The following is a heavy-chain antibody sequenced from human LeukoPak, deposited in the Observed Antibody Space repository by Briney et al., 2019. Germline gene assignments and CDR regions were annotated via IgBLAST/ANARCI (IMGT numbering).Heavy chain of an antibody. CDR1: GGTFSSYA. CDR3: ARQRDTAMVTLPGY. J-gene: IGHJ4*02. V-gene: IGHV1-69*11. Sequence: GASVKVSCKASGGTFSSYAISWVRQAPGQGLEWMGRIIPILGAANYAQKFQGRVTITTDESTSTAYMELSSLRSEDTAVYYCARQRDTAMVTLPGYWGQGTLVTVSS. CDR2: IIPILGAA. D-gene: IGHD5-18*01.